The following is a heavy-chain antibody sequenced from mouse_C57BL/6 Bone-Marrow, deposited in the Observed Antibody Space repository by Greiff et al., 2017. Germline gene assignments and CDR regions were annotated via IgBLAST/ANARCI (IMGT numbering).Heavy chain of an antibody. V-gene: IGHV1-52*01. CDR2: IDPSDSET. CDR1: GYTFTSYW. D-gene: IGHD1-1*01. CDR3: VRCYYYGSSIDY. Sequence: QVQLKQPGAELVRPGSSVKLSCKASGYTFTSYWMHWVKQRPIQGLEWIGNIDPSDSETHYNQKFKEKATLTVDKSSSTAYMQLSSLTSEDSAVYYCVRCYYYGSSIDYWGQGTTLTVSS. J-gene: IGHJ2*01.